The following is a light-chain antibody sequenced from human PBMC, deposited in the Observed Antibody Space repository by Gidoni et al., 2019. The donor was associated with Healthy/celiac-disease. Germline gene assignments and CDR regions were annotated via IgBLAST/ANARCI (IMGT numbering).Light chain of an antibody. J-gene: IGKJ2*01. Sequence: EIVMTHSPATLSVSPGERATLSCRASQSVSSNLAWYQQKPGQAPRLLIYGASTRATGIPARFSGSGSGTEFTLTISSLQSEDFAVYYCQQYNNWPPVFGQXTKLEIK. CDR3: QQYNNWPPV. CDR2: GAS. V-gene: IGKV3-15*01. CDR1: QSVSSN.